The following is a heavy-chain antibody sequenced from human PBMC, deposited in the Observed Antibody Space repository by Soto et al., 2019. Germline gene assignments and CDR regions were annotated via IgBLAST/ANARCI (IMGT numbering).Heavy chain of an antibody. V-gene: IGHV3-48*03. CDR1: GFTFSSYE. D-gene: IGHD2-2*01. CDR2: ISSSGSTI. Sequence: GGSLTLSCAASGFTFSSYEMNWARKAPGKGLEWVSYISSSGSTIYYADSVNGRFTISRDNAKNSLYLQMNSLRAEDTAVYYCARDIVVVPAAMGYYYYYYGMDVWGQGTTVTVSS. J-gene: IGHJ6*02. CDR3: ARDIVVVPAAMGYYYYYYGMDV.